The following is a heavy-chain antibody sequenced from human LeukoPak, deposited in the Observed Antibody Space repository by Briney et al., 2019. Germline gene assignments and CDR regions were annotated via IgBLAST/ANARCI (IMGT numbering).Heavy chain of an antibody. D-gene: IGHD6-6*01. CDR2: INPNSGGT. CDR1: GYTFTGYY. Sequence: ASVMVSCKASGYTFTGYYMHWVRQAPGQGLEWMGWINPNSGGTNYAQKFQGRVTMTRDTSISTAYMELSRLRSDDTAVYYCARSYPSSSPAADYWGQGTLVTVSS. V-gene: IGHV1-2*02. J-gene: IGHJ4*02. CDR3: ARSYPSSSPAADY.